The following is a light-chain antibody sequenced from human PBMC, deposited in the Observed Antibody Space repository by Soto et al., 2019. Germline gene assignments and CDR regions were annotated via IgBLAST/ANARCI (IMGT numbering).Light chain of an antibody. CDR3: SSYAGSNTDVV. CDR2: EVT. CDR1: SSDVGGYDY. J-gene: IGLJ2*01. Sequence: QSVLTQPPSASGSPGQSVTISCTGTSSDVGGYDYVSWYQQHPGKAPKLMIYEVTKRASGVPDRFSGSKSGNTASLTVSGLQAEGEADYYCSSYAGSNTDVVFGGGTKLTVL. V-gene: IGLV2-8*01.